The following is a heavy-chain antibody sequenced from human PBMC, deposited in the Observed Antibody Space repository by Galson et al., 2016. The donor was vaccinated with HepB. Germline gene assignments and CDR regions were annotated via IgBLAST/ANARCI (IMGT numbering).Heavy chain of an antibody. CDR3: ARSRSIAAVAELSYYFDY. CDR1: GASISNMNW. V-gene: IGHV4-4*02. D-gene: IGHD6-13*01. Sequence: SETLSLTCVVSGASISNMNWWSWVRQSPGKGLERIGEIYHGGATNYKPSLNNRVTISVDRSKNQFSLNLSSVTAADTAVYYCARSRSIAAVAELSYYFDYWGQGTLVTVSS. J-gene: IGHJ4*02. CDR2: IYHGGAT.